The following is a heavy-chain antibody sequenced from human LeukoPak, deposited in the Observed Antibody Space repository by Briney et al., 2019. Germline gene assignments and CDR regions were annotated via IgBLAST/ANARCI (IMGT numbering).Heavy chain of an antibody. Sequence: GGSLRLSCAASGFTVSGNYMSWGRQAPGKGLEWVSVIHSGGSTFYADSVKGRFTISRDNSKNTLYLQMDSLRAEDTAVYYCARVKSGYSYGSLDNWGRGTLVTVSS. CDR1: GFTVSGNY. CDR3: ARVKSGYSYGSLDN. D-gene: IGHD5-18*01. V-gene: IGHV3-53*01. J-gene: IGHJ4*02. CDR2: IHSGGST.